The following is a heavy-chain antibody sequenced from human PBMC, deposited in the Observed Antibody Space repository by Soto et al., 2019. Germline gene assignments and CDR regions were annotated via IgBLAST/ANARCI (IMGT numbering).Heavy chain of an antibody. V-gene: IGHV1-46*01. Sequence: ASVKVSCKASGYTFTSYYMHWVRQAPGQGLEWMGIINPSGGSTSYAQKFQGRVTMTRDTSTSTVYMELSSLRSEDTAVYYCARARAALACSGGSCANAAFDIWGQGTIVTVS. CDR3: ARARAALACSGGSCANAAFDI. CDR2: INPSGGST. D-gene: IGHD2-15*01. CDR1: GYTFTSYY. J-gene: IGHJ3*02.